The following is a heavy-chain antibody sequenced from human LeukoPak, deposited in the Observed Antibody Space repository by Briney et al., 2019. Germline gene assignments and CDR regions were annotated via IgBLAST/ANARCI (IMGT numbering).Heavy chain of an antibody. CDR2: IYSGGIT. J-gene: IGHJ6*02. V-gene: IGHV3-66*02. D-gene: IGHD5-24*01. CDR3: ARDGYNSYIMDV. Sequence: GGSLRLSCAASGFTVSSNYMSWVRQAPGKGLEWVSIIYSGGITFYADSVKGRFTISRDNSKNTLYLQMNSLRADDTAVYYCARDGYNSYIMDVWGQGTTVTVSS. CDR1: GFTVSSNY.